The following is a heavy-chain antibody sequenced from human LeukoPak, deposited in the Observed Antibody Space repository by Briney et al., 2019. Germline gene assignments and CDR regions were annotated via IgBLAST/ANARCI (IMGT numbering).Heavy chain of an antibody. D-gene: IGHD1-7*01. V-gene: IGHV1-2*02. J-gene: IGHJ4*02. Sequence: VASVKVSCKASGYTFTDYYMHWVRQAPGQVLEWMGWINPNSGGTNYAQRFQGRVTMTRDTSISTAYMELSRLRSDDTAVYYCATGIGSTGTTARPPYWGQGTLVTVSS. CDR2: INPNSGGT. CDR1: GYTFTDYY. CDR3: ATGIGSTGTTARPPY.